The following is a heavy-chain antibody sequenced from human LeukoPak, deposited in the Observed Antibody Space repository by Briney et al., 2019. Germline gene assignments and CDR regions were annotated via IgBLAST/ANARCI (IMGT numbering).Heavy chain of an antibody. J-gene: IGHJ4*02. V-gene: IGHV5-51*01. CDR1: GFSFPIYW. D-gene: IGHD4-11*01. CDR3: AVGPGSNLLDS. CDR2: IYPRDSDT. Sequence: GESLKISCKTSGFSFPIYWIGWVRQMPGKGLEWMGIIYPRDSDTRYSPSFQGQVTISADKSITTAYLQWSSLKASDTAMHYCAVGPGSNLLDSWGQGTLVSVSS.